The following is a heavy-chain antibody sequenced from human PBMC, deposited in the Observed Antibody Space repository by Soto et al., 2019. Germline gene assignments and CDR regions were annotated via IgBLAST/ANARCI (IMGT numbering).Heavy chain of an antibody. Sequence: SVKVSCKASGGTLSTYGISWVRQAKEQGLEWMGGIIPIFGRTNYAQKFQGRVTITADESTSTAYMELSSLRSEDTAVYYCARSDGIPCSGGNCYPYPFNYWGQGTLVTVSS. V-gene: IGHV1-69*13. J-gene: IGHJ4*02. CDR1: GGTLSTYG. D-gene: IGHD2-15*01. CDR2: IIPIFGRT. CDR3: ARSDGIPCSGGNCYPYPFNY.